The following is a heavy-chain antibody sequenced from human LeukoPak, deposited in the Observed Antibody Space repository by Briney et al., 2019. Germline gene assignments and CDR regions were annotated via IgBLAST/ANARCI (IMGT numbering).Heavy chain of an antibody. CDR2: LSYDGSYE. D-gene: IGHD3-3*01. CDR1: GFTFSSYA. J-gene: IGHJ4*02. V-gene: IGHV3-30*04. CDR3: ASGAITIFGVVTH. Sequence: GGSLRLSCAASGFTFSSYAMHWVRQAPGKGLEWVALLSYDGSYEYYADSVKGRFTISRDNSKNTLYLQMNSLRTEDSAVYYCASGAITIFGVVTHWGQGTLVTASS.